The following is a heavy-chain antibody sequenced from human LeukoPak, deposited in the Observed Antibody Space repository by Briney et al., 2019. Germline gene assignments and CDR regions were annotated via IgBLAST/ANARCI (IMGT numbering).Heavy chain of an antibody. Sequence: SETLSLTCTVSGGSISSGSYYWSWIRQPAGKGLEWIGRIYTSGSTNYNPSLKSRVTISVDTSKNQFSLKLSSVTAADTAVYYCASTSLQYPIDAFDIWGQGTMVTVSS. V-gene: IGHV4-61*02. D-gene: IGHD4-11*01. CDR2: IYTSGST. CDR3: ASTSLQYPIDAFDI. CDR1: GGSISSGSYY. J-gene: IGHJ3*02.